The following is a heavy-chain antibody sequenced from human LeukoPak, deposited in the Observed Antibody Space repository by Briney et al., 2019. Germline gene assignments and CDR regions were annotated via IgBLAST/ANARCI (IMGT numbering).Heavy chain of an antibody. V-gene: IGHV3-30*04. CDR2: ISYDGSSK. CDR3: ARETRIVVVITTMKGAQYNWFDP. Sequence: GGSLRLSCAASGFTFSTYAMHWVRQAPGKGLERVAVISYDGSSKYYADSVKGRFTISRDNSKNTLYLQMNSLRAEDTAVYYCARETRIVVVITTMKGAQYNWFDPWGQGTLVTVSS. CDR1: GFTFSTYA. D-gene: IGHD3-22*01. J-gene: IGHJ5*02.